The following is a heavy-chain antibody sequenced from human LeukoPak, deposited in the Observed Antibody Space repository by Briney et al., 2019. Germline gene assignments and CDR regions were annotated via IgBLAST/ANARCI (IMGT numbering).Heavy chain of an antibody. CDR3: ARDSPPEGLDY. CDR1: GFTFSSYW. CDR2: IKTDGSST. V-gene: IGHV3-74*01. Sequence: PGGSLRLSCAASGFTFSSYWMHWVRHAPGMGLVWVSRIKTDGSSTNYADSVKGRFTISRDNAKNTLYLQMNSLRAEDTAVYYCARDSPPEGLDYWGQGTLVTVSS. J-gene: IGHJ4*02.